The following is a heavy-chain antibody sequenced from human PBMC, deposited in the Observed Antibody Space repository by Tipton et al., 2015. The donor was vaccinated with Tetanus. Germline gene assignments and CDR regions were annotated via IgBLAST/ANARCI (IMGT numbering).Heavy chain of an antibody. CDR2: IYYTGGT. CDR3: ARHEGVGIVVSYFYV. V-gene: IGHV4-59*08. D-gene: IGHD2-15*01. CDR1: GGSIGTYY. J-gene: IGHJ3*01. Sequence: TLSLTCTVSGGSIGTYYWSWIRQSPGKGLEWLGDIYYTGGTHYNASLKGRLTISIDMSENQSSLTLTSVTGADTAVYYCARHEGVGIVVSYFYVWGHGTMVTVSA.